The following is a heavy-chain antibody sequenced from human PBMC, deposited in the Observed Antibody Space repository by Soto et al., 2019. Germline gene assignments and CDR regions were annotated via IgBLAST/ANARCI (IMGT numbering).Heavy chain of an antibody. D-gene: IGHD6-19*01. CDR3: AREAPAVISLDX. Sequence: GSSVKVSCRASGYIFTADSMHWVRQAPGQGLEWLGLFNANSGDTIYAQKFQGRVTLTGDTSISTAYMELYSLTSDDTAVYYCAREAPAVISLDXWGQGTLVTVSX. CDR2: FNANSGDT. V-gene: IGHV1-2*02. J-gene: IGHJ4*02. CDR1: GYIFTADS.